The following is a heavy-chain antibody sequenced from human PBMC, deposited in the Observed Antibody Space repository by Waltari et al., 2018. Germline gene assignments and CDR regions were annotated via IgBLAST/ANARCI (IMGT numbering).Heavy chain of an antibody. CDR3: ATARDEQTAMVYFDH. V-gene: IGHV3-66*02. CDR2: IYSAGST. D-gene: IGHD5-18*01. Sequence: EVQLVESGGGFVHPGGALRLSCADSGFAVRSNHMAWVRQAPGKGLEWVSIIYSAGSTYYEDSVMGRFTISRDISKNTLHLQMNRLTTEDTATYYCATARDEQTAMVYFDHWGEGSLVSVSS. J-gene: IGHJ4*02. CDR1: GFAVRSNH.